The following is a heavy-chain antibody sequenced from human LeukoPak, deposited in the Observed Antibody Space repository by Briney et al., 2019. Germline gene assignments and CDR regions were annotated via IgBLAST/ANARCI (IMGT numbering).Heavy chain of an antibody. CDR1: GGSISSDSW. Sequence: SETLSLTCTVSGGSISSDSWWSWVRQPPGEGLEWVGQISHGGITDYKPSLKSRVTISVDKSKNQFSLKLSSVTAADTAVYYCARGLTIFGVVIISYFDYWGQGTLVTVSS. CDR3: ARGLTIFGVVIISYFDY. J-gene: IGHJ4*02. D-gene: IGHD3-3*01. CDR2: ISHGGIT. V-gene: IGHV4-4*02.